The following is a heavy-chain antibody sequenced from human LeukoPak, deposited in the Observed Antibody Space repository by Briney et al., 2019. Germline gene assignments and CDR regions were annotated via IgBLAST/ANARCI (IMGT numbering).Heavy chain of an antibody. Sequence: AGSLRLSGAASGFTCSSKTYWMHWVRQAPGKRLVWVSRINYDGTSTNYADSVKGRFTISRNNARDTLYLHMNSVKAEDTSVYYCARHTTDRPNLIDPWGQGTLVTVSS. CDR3: ARHTTDRPNLIDP. J-gene: IGHJ5*02. D-gene: IGHD6-6*01. V-gene: IGHV3-74*01. CDR2: INYDGTST. CDR1: GFTCSSKTYW.